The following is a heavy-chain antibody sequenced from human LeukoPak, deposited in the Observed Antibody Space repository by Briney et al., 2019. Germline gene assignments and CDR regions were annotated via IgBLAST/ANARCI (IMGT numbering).Heavy chain of an antibody. V-gene: IGHV3-11*04. Sequence: GGSLRLSCAASGFTFSDYYMGLIRQAPGKGLEWVSYISSSGSTIYYADSVKGRFTISRDNAKNSLYLQMNSLRAEDTAVYYCARETSSSSWGAFDIWGQGTMVTVSS. CDR3: ARETSSSSWGAFDI. CDR2: ISSSGSTI. D-gene: IGHD6-6*01. CDR1: GFTFSDYY. J-gene: IGHJ3*02.